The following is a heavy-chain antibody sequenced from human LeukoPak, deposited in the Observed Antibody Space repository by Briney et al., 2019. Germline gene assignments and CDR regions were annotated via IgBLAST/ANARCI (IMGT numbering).Heavy chain of an antibody. CDR2: IYNSGST. Sequence: SETLSLTCTVSGVSIGSHYWSWIRQSPGKGLEWIGCIYNSGSTVYNPSLTGRVTISVDTSKNQYSLNLRSVTAADAAVYYCARDAYWGQGILVTVSS. CDR3: ARDAY. J-gene: IGHJ4*02. CDR1: GVSIGSHY. V-gene: IGHV4-59*11.